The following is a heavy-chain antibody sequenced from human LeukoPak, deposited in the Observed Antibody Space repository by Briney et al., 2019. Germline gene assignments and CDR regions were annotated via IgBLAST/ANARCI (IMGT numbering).Heavy chain of an antibody. CDR3: ARDRRWGCGGDCYTNWFHP. CDR1: GFTFSDYY. J-gene: IGHJ5*02. CDR2: ISSSSSYT. D-gene: IGHD2-21*02. Sequence: TGGSLRLSCAASGFTFSDYYMSWIRQAPGKGLEWVSYISSSSSYTNYADSVKGRFTISRDNAKNSLYLQMNSLRAEDTAVYYCARDRRWGCGGDCYTNWFHPWGQGTLVTVSS. V-gene: IGHV3-11*06.